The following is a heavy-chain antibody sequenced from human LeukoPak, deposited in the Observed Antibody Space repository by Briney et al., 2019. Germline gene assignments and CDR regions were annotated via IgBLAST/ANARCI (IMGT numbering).Heavy chain of an antibody. J-gene: IGHJ4*02. CDR1: GLIVSTNY. CDR3: AREWDTSGRYFDS. CDR2: MYSGGST. Sequence: GGSLRLSCACSGLIVSTNYMSWVRQAPGKGLEWVSVMYSGGSTYYADSVKGRFTISRDNSKNTSYLQMNSLRVEDTAVYYCAREWDTSGRYFDSWGQGTLVTVSS. D-gene: IGHD3-22*01. V-gene: IGHV3-53*01.